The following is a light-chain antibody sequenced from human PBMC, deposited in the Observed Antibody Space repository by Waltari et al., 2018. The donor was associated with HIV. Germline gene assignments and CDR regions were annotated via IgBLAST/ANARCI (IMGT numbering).Light chain of an antibody. CDR1: RSDVGSYNL. CDR3: AFYTSADTHFV. J-gene: IGLJ1*01. V-gene: IGLV2-23*02. Sequence: QSALTQPPSVSGSPGQSITISCTGTRSDVGSYNLVSWYQQYPGKAPKLLIYEVTKRPSGYSDRFSGSKSGNTASLTISGLQPADEGDYYCAFYTSADTHFVFGTGTNVSV. CDR2: EVT.